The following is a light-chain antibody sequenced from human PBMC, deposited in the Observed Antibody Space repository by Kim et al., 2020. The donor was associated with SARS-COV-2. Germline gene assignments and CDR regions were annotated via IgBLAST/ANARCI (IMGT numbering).Light chain of an antibody. CDR3: AAWDDSLSGLYV. CDR1: SSNIGSNS. Sequence: ELTQPPSASGTPGQRVTISCSGSSSNIGSNSVFWYQHLPGTAPKLLIYTNNQRPSGVPDRFSGSKSGTSASLAISGLRSEDEADYYCAAWDDSLSGLYVFGTGTKVTVL. V-gene: IGLV1-47*01. CDR2: TNN. J-gene: IGLJ1*01.